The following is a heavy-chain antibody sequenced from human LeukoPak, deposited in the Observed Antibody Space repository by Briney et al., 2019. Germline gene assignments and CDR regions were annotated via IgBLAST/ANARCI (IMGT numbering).Heavy chain of an antibody. D-gene: IGHD4-17*01. CDR2: IIPIFGTA. J-gene: IGHJ4*02. V-gene: IGHV1-69*06. Sequence: ASVKVSCKASGGTFSSYAISWVRQAPGQGLEWRGGIIPIFGTANYAQKFQGRVTITADKSTSTAYMELSSLRSEDTAVYYCARGSTVTAPFDYWGQGTLVTVSS. CDR3: ARGSTVTAPFDY. CDR1: GGTFSSYA.